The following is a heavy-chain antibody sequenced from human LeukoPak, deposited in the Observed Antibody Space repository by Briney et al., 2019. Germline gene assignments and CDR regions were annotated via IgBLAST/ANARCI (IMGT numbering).Heavy chain of an antibody. Sequence: PGRSLRLSCAASGFTFSHHGMHWVRQAPGKGLEWVTFIACGGSDKYYAASVKGRFTISRDNSKNSLYLQMNSLRVEDTAVYYCAKDRPKWSSSSWRDPFDVWGQGTMVTVSS. V-gene: IGHV3-30*18. CDR2: IACGGSDK. J-gene: IGHJ3*01. D-gene: IGHD6-13*01. CDR1: GFTFSHHG. CDR3: AKDRPKWSSSSWRDPFDV.